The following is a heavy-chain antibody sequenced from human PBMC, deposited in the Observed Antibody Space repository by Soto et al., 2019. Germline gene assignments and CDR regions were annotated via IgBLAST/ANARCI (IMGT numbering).Heavy chain of an antibody. CDR3: ARMKVDSYQFYYAMDV. CDR2: IFSDNER. J-gene: IGHJ6*02. D-gene: IGHD3-9*01. Sequence: SGPTLVNPTETLTLTCTVSGYSLTTGKMGVSWIRQPPGKALEWLAHIFSDNERSYSTSLQGRLTISKDTSGSQVVLSMTNVDPVDTATYYCARMKVDSYQFYYAMDVWGQGTTVTVSS. CDR1: GYSLTTGKMG. V-gene: IGHV2-26*01.